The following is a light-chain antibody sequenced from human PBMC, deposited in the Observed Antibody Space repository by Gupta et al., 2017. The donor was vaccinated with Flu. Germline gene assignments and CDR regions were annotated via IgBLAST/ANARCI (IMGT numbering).Light chain of an antibody. CDR3: QQYDSPQVT. J-gene: IGKJ3*01. Sequence: EILLTQSPGTLSLSPWERATLSCRASHALSNNYLAWYQHKPGQAPRLLIYNASTSAAGIPDRFSGSGSGTDFTLTISRLEPEDFAVYYCQQYDSPQVTFGPGTKVDVK. V-gene: IGKV3-20*01. CDR1: HALSNNY. CDR2: NAS.